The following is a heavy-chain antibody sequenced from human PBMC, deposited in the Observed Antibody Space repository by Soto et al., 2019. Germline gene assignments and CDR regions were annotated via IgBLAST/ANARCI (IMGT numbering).Heavy chain of an antibody. CDR3: AKGAYEFDY. CDR2: INSDGGGT. CDR1: GFTFSNYW. Sequence: GGSLRLSCAASGFTFSNYWMHWVRQVPGKGLVWVSRINSDGGGTNYADFVKGRFTVSRDNAKNTLYLQMDSLRAEDTAVYYCAKGAYEFDYWGQGTLVTVSS. J-gene: IGHJ4*02. V-gene: IGHV3-74*01. D-gene: IGHD3-22*01.